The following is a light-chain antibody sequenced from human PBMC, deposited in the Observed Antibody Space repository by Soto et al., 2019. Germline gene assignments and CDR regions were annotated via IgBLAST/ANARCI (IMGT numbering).Light chain of an antibody. V-gene: IGLV2-14*01. Sequence: QSVLTQPASVSGCPGQSITMSCTGTSSDVGGYNYVSWYQQQSGKAPKLMIHEVSNRPSGVSNRFSGSKSGNTASLTISGLQAEDEADYYCSSYTSSRAYVFGIGTKVTVL. CDR2: EVS. CDR3: SSYTSSRAYV. CDR1: SSDVGGYNY. J-gene: IGLJ1*01.